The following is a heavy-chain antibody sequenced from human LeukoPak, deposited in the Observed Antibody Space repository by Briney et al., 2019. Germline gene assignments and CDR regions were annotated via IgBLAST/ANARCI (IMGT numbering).Heavy chain of an antibody. CDR1: GGSISSGDYY. J-gene: IGHJ4*02. Sequence: RSQTLSLTCTVSGGSISSGDYYWSWIRQPPGKGLEWIGYIYYSGSTYYNPSLKSRVTISVDTSKNQFSLKLSSVTAADTAVYYCARDTMGTTTFDYWGQGTLVTVSS. CDR3: ARDTMGTTTFDY. CDR2: IYYSGST. V-gene: IGHV4-30-4*01. D-gene: IGHD3-10*01.